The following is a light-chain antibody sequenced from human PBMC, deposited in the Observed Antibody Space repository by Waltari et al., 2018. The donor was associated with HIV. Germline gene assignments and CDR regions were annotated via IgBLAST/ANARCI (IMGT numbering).Light chain of an antibody. CDR1: STDISGYDY. V-gene: IGLV2-8*01. CDR3: SSYTDFNTPHV. J-gene: IGLJ1*01. Sequence: QSALTQPPSASGSLGQSVTISCTGTSTDISGYDYVSWYQQHPGKAPKLLIYEVNKRPSGVPDRFSASRSDNRASLTVSGLQYEYEAEDYCSSYTDFNTPHVCGTGTKVTVL. CDR2: EVN.